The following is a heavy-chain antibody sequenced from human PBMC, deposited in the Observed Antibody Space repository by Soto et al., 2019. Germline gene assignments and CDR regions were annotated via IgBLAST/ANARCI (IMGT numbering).Heavy chain of an antibody. J-gene: IGHJ4*02. CDR1: GGSISSSSYY. CDR3: AVVLMVYAIRGFDY. CDR2: IYYSGST. D-gene: IGHD2-8*01. V-gene: IGHV4-39*01. Sequence: PSETLSLTCTVSGGSISSSSYYWGWIRQPPGKGLEWIGSIYYSGSTYYNPSLKSRVTISVDTSRNQFSLKLSSVTAADTAVYYCAVVLMVYAIRGFDYWGQGTLVTISS.